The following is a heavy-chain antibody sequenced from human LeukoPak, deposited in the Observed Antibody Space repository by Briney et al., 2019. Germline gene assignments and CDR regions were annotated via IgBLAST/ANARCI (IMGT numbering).Heavy chain of an antibody. D-gene: IGHD3-22*01. V-gene: IGHV3-23*01. CDR3: VKEGESITMIVVVSVGYFDY. CDR1: GFIFSTYA. CDR2: ISGSGDSA. J-gene: IGHJ4*02. Sequence: GGSLRLSCAASGFIFSTYAMNWVRQAPGKGLEWVSGISGSGDSAYYADSVKGRFTISRDNSKNTLYLRMSSLRAEDTAVYYCVKEGESITMIVVVSVGYFDYWGQGTLVTVSS.